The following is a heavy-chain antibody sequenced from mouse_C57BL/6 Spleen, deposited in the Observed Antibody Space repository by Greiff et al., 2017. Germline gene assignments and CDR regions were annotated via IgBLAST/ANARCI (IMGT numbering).Heavy chain of an antibody. J-gene: IGHJ4*01. V-gene: IGHV14-2*01. CDR2: IDPGDGET. Sequence: EVQLQESGAELVKPGASVKLSCTASGFNINDYYMHWVKQRTEQGLEWIGRIDPGDGETKYAPKFQGKVTITADTSSNTVYLQLSRLTSEDTAVYYGSPSSYCGSSLYAMDYWGQGTSVTVSA. CDR3: SPSSYCGSSLYAMDY. CDR1: GFNINDYY. D-gene: IGHD1-1*01.